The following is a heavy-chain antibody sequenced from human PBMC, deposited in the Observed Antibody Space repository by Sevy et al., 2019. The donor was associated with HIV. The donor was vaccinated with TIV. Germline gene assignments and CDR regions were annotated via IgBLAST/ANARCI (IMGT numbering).Heavy chain of an antibody. CDR2: IIPIFGTA. CDR1: GGTFSSYA. Sequence: ASVKVSCKASGGTFSSYAISWVRQAPGQGLEWMGGIIPIFGTANYAQKFQGRVTITADESTSTAYMELGSLRSEDTAVYYCARGGDYDSSGYYYAPGDYWGQGTLVTVSS. CDR3: ARGGDYDSSGYYYAPGDY. D-gene: IGHD3-22*01. J-gene: IGHJ4*02. V-gene: IGHV1-69*13.